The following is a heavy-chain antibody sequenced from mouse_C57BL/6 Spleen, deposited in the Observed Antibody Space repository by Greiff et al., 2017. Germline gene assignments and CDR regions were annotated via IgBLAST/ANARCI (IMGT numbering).Heavy chain of an antibody. CDR3: ARHGNYDVAY. J-gene: IGHJ3*01. D-gene: IGHD2-4*01. Sequence: EVQGVESGGDLVKPGGSLKLSCAASGFTFSSYGMSWVRQTPDKRLEWVATISSGGSYTYYPDSVKGRFTISRDNAKNTLYLQMSSLKSEDTAMYYCARHGNYDVAYWGQGTLVTVSA. CDR1: GFTFSSYG. CDR2: ISSGGSYT. V-gene: IGHV5-6*01.